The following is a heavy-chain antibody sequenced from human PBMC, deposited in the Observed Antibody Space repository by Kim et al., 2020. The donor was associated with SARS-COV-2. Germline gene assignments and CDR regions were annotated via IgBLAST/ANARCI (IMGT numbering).Heavy chain of an antibody. CDR1: RDSMTNYF. CDR3: ARHGNPAYTDSWYDY. Sequence: SETLSLTSSVSRDSMTNYFWTWIRQPPGKGLEWIGNIYYTGRITNYTPSLKSRVTISVDTSKNQFSLKMTSVTAADTAVYYCARHGNPAYTDSWYDYWG. V-gene: IGHV4-59*08. CDR2: IYYTGRIT. J-gene: IGHJ4*01. D-gene: IGHD6-13*01.